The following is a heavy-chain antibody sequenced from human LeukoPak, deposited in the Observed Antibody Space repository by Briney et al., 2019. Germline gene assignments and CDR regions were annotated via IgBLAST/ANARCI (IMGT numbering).Heavy chain of an antibody. CDR2: MGPYSGDT. CDR3: ARGVSSGFDY. V-gene: IGHV1-2*02. CDR1: GCTFTHYN. J-gene: IGHJ4*02. Sequence: ASVTVSYKASGCTFTHYNIHWVRQAPGQGLEGMGWMGPYSGDTNCAPEFQGRVTMTRDTSISTAYMEVSSLGFDDAAVYFCARGVSSGFDYWGQGALITVSS.